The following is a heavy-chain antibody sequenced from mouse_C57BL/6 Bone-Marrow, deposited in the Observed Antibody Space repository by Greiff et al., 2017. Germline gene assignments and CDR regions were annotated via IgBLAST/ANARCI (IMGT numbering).Heavy chain of an antibody. CDR2: IDPSDSYT. CDR3: ARTLDAMDY. CDR1: GYTFTSYW. Sequence: VQLQQSGAELVKPGASVKLSCKASGYTFTSYWMQWVKQRPGQGLEWIGEIDPSDSYTNYNQKFKGKATLTVDTSSSTAYMQLSSLTSEDSAVYYCARTLDAMDYWGQRTSVTVSS. V-gene: IGHV1-50*01. J-gene: IGHJ4*01.